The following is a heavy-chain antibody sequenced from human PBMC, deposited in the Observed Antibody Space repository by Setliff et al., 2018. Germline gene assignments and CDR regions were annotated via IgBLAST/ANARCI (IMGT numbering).Heavy chain of an antibody. CDR3: ARSAGYSSSWYNYYYGMDV. CDR2: IYHSGST. Sequence: SETLSLTCAVSGYSISRGYYWGWTRQPPGKGLEWIGSIYHSGSTYYNPSLKSRVTISVDPSKNQFSLKLSSVTAADTAVYCCARSAGYSSSWYNYYYGMDVWGQGTTVTVSS. J-gene: IGHJ6*02. CDR1: GYSISRGYY. D-gene: IGHD6-13*01. V-gene: IGHV4-38-2*01.